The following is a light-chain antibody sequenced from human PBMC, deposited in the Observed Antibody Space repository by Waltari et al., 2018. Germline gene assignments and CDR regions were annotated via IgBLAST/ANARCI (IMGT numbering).Light chain of an antibody. CDR3: GTWDSSLSGAV. V-gene: IGLV1-51*02. Sequence: QSVLTQPPSVSAAPGQRVPIPCSGGSSNIGTNYVSWYRQFPGTAPKLLIYENSERPSGIPGRFSGSKSGTSATLDITGLQAGDEADYYCGTWDSSLSGAVFGGGTHLTVL. CDR2: ENS. CDR1: SSNIGTNY. J-gene: IGLJ7*01.